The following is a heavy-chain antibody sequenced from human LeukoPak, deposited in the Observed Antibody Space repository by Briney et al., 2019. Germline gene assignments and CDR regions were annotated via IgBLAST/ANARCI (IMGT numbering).Heavy chain of an antibody. D-gene: IGHD1-26*01. J-gene: IGHJ4*02. CDR3: AKPGWEYYFDY. CDR1: GGSFSGYY. V-gene: IGHV4-34*01. CDR2: INHSGST. Sequence: SETLSLTCAVYGGSFSGYYWSWIRQPPGKGLEWIGEINHSGSTNYNPSLKSRVTISVDTSKNQFSLKLSSVTAADTAVYYCAKPGWEYYFDYWGQGTLVTVSS.